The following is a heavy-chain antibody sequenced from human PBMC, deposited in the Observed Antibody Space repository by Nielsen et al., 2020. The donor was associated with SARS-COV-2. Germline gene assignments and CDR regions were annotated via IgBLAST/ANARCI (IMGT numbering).Heavy chain of an antibody. V-gene: IGHV1-18*01. Sequence: ASVKVSCKASGGTFSSYAISWVRQAPGQRLEWMGWISAYNGNTNYAQKLQGRVTMTTDTSTSTAYMELRSLRSDDTAVYYCARDSNDFWSGYSWWSYYYYMDVWGKGTTVTVSS. D-gene: IGHD3-3*01. CDR2: ISAYNGNT. CDR1: GGTFSSYA. J-gene: IGHJ6*03. CDR3: ARDSNDFWSGYSWWSYYYYMDV.